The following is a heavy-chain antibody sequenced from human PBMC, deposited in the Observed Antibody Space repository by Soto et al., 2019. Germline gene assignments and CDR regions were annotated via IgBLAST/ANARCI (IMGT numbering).Heavy chain of an antibody. D-gene: IGHD6-19*01. CDR2: ISSSSSTI. V-gene: IGHV3-48*02. CDR1: GFTFSSYS. J-gene: IGHJ5*02. Sequence: EVQLVESGGGLVQPGGSLRLSCAASGFTFSSYSMNWVRQAPGKGLEWASYISSSSSTIYYADSVKGRFTISRDNAKNSRYLQMNSLRDEDTAVYYCARDDVGWYAGGSWFDPWGQGTLVTVSS. CDR3: ARDDVGWYAGGSWFDP.